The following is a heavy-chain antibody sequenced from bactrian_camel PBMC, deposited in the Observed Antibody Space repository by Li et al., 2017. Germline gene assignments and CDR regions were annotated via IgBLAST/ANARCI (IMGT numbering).Heavy chain of an antibody. CDR2: IDGVGSL. CDR1: GYTISRSR. V-gene: IGHV3S55*01. J-gene: IGHJ4*01. D-gene: IGHD1*01. CDR3: AAHVTYVRTWFAGCAFDK. Sequence: HVQLVESGGGSVQAGGSLRLSCAASGYTISRSRMAWFRQAPGREREGVARIDGVGSLYYADSVKGRFTISKDNAKNTLYLQMNSLKPEDTAMYYCAAHVTYVRTWFAGCAFDKWGQGTQVTVS.